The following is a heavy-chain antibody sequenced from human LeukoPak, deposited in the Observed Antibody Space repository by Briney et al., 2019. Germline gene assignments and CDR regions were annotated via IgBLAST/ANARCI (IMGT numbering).Heavy chain of an antibody. CDR1: GFTFSDYY. CDR2: ISSSGSTI. D-gene: IGHD3-22*01. CDR3: ARCRQGGYYYDSSGYDY. V-gene: IGHV3-11*01. Sequence: PGGSLRLSCAASGFTFSDYYMTWIRQAPGKGLEWVSYISSSGSTIYYADSVKGRFTISRDNAKNSLYLQMNSLRAEDTAVYYCARCRQGGYYYDSSGYDYWGQGTLVTVSS. J-gene: IGHJ4*02.